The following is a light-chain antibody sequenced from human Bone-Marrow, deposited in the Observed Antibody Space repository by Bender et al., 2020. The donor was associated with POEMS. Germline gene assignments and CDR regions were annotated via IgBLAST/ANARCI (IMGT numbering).Light chain of an antibody. J-gene: IGLJ2*01. CDR2: QDR. Sequence: SYELTQPPSVSVSPGQTASITCSGDKLGNKFVSWDQQRPGQSPVLVIYQDRKRPPETPERFSGSSSGNTATLTISGTQAMDEADYYCQAWDTSVVFGGGTKLTVL. CDR1: KLGNKF. V-gene: IGLV3-1*01. CDR3: QAWDTSVV.